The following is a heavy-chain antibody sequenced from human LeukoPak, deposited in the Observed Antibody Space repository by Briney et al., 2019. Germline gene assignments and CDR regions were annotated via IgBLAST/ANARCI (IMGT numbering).Heavy chain of an antibody. Sequence: KPSETLSLTCTVSGGSISSSSYYWGWIRQPPGKGLEWIGSIYYSGSTYYNPSLKSRVTISVDTSKNQFSPKLNSVTAADTAVYYCVRLPPPQITAAGSLDYWGQGTLVTVSS. V-gene: IGHV4-39*01. J-gene: IGHJ4*02. CDR2: IYYSGST. D-gene: IGHD6-13*01. CDR3: VRLPPPQITAAGSLDY. CDR1: GGSISSSSYY.